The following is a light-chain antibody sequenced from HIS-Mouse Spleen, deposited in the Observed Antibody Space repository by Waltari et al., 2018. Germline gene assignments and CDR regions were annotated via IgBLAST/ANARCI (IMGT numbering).Light chain of an antibody. CDR2: AAS. Sequence: DIQMTQSPSSLSASVGDRVTITCRASQSISSYLNWDQQKPWKAPKLLIYAASSLQSGVPSRFSGSGSGTDFTLTISSLQPEDFATYYCQQSYSTPLTFGGGTKVEIK. J-gene: IGKJ4*01. CDR3: QQSYSTPLT. V-gene: IGKV1-39*01. CDR1: QSISSY.